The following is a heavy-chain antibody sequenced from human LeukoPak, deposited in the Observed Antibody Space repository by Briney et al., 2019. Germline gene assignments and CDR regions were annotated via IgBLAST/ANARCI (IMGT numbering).Heavy chain of an antibody. Sequence: GGSLRLSCAAAGFTFSSYAMSWVRQAPGKGLEWVSVIYSGGSTYYADSVKGRFTISRDNSKNTLYLQMNSLRAEDTAVYYCARGGALFFPFDYWGQGTLVTVSS. J-gene: IGHJ4*02. V-gene: IGHV3-66*01. CDR1: GFTFSSYA. CDR2: IYSGGST. D-gene: IGHD3-10*01. CDR3: ARGGALFFPFDY.